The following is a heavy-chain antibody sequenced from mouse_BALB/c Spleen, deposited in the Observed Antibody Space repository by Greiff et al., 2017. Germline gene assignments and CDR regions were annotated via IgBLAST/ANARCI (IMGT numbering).Heavy chain of an antibody. D-gene: IGHD2-14*01. CDR1: GYTFTSYW. Sequence: LKQPGSELVRPGASVKLSCKASGYTFTSYWMHWVKQRHGQGLEWIGNIYPGSGSTNYDEKFKSKGTLTVDTSSSTAYMQLSSLTSEDSAVYYCTREGYHYAMDYWGQGTSVTVSS. CDR2: IYPGSGST. J-gene: IGHJ4*01. V-gene: IGHV1S22*01. CDR3: TREGYHYAMDY.